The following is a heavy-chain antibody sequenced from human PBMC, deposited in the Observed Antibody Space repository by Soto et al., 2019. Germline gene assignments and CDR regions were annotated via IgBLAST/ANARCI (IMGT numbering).Heavy chain of an antibody. CDR2: ISYDGSNK. CDR3: AKDRGVVVVAATAGWFDP. J-gene: IGHJ5*02. D-gene: IGHD2-15*01. Sequence: VGSLRLSCAASGFTFSSYGMHWVRQAPGKGLEWVAVISYDGSNKYYADSVKGRFTISRDNSKNTLYLQMNSLRAEDTAVYYCAKDRGVVVVAATAGWFDPWGQGTLVTVS. V-gene: IGHV3-30*18. CDR1: GFTFSSYG.